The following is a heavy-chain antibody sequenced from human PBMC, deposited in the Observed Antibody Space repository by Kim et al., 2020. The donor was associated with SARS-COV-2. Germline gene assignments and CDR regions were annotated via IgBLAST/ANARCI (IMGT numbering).Heavy chain of an antibody. CDR2: INHSGST. V-gene: IGHV4-34*01. CDR3: ARGHYSSSWSR. J-gene: IGHJ4*02. CDR1: GGSFSGYY. D-gene: IGHD6-13*01. Sequence: SETLSLTCAVYGGSFSGYYWSWIRQPPGKGLEWIGEINHSGSTNYNPSLKSRVTISVDTSKNQFSLKLSSVTAADTAVYYCARGHYSSSWSRWGQGTLVTVSS.